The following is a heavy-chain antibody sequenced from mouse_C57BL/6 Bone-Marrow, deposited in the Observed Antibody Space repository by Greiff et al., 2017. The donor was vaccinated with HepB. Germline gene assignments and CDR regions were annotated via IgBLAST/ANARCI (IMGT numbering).Heavy chain of an antibody. Sequence: QVQLQQSGAELARPGASVKLSCKASGYTFTSYGLSWVKQRTGQGLEWIGEIYPRSGNTYYNEKFKGKATLTADKSSSTAYMELRSLTSEDSAVYFCARSPIYYDYDGYWGQGTTLTVSS. D-gene: IGHD2-4*01. CDR2: IYPRSGNT. CDR1: GYTFTSYG. CDR3: ARSPIYYDYDGY. J-gene: IGHJ2*01. V-gene: IGHV1-81*01.